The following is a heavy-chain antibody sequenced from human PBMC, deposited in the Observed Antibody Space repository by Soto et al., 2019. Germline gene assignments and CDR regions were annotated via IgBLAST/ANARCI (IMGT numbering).Heavy chain of an antibody. CDR3: VKDAGREGKWYFDY. CDR2: ISVSGSGGST. J-gene: IGHJ4*02. Sequence: LXLSCAASGFTFTIYSMSWVRQAPGTGLEWVSTISVSGSGGSTYYADSVKGRFTISRDNSKNTLYLQMNSLRAEDTAVYYCVKDAGREGKWYFDYWGQGTLVTVSS. V-gene: IGHV3-23*01. CDR1: GFTFTIYS. D-gene: IGHD3-10*01.